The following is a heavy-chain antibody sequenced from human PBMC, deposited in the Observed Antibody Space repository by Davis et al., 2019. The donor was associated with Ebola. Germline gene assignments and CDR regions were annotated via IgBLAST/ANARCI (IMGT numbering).Heavy chain of an antibody. CDR1: APTFSAYY. CDR3: ARLKLYGDFDY. J-gene: IGHJ4*02. CDR2: IYYSGST. D-gene: IGHD4-17*01. V-gene: IGHV4-59*08. Sequence: MPSETLSLTCAVYAPTFSAYYWSWIRQPPGKGLEGIGYIYYSGSTNYNPSLKSRVTISVGTSKNQFTLKLSSVTAADTAVYYCARLKLYGDFDYWGQGTLVTVSS.